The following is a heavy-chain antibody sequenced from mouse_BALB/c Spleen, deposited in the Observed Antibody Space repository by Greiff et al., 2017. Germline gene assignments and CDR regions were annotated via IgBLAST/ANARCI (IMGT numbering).Heavy chain of an antibody. J-gene: IGHJ4*01. V-gene: IGHV5-17*02. CDR2: ISSGSSTI. D-gene: IGHD1-3*01. CDR1: GFTFSSFG. Sequence: EVQRVESGGGLVQPGGSRKLSCAASGFTFSSFGMHWVRQAPEKGLEWVAYISSGSSTIYYADTVKGRFTISRDNPKNTLFLQMTSLRSEDTAMYYCARLKVGDAMDYWGQGTSVTVSS. CDR3: ARLKVGDAMDY.